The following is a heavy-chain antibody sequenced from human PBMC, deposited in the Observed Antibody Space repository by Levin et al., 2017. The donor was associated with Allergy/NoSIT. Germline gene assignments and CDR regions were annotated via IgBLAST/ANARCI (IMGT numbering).Heavy chain of an antibody. CDR1: GFTFSSYW. D-gene: IGHD6-19*01. Sequence: GESLKISCAASGFTFSSYWMSWVRQAPGKGLEWVANIKQDGSEKYYVDSVKGRFTISRDNAKNSLYLQMNSLRAEDTAVYYCARGYSSGWYAPGYYYMDVWGKGTTVTVSS. CDR3: ARGYSSGWYAPGYYYMDV. J-gene: IGHJ6*03. CDR2: IKQDGSEK. V-gene: IGHV3-7*01.